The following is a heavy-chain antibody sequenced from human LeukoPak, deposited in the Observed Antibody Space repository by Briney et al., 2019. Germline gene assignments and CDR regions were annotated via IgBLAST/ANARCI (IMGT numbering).Heavy chain of an antibody. CDR1: GFTFSRYA. Sequence: GGSLRLSCVASGFTFSRYAMSWVRQAPGQGLEWVSVLISSGGTTLYADSVKGRFTISRDNSKNTLYLQMNSLRAEDTAVYYCARDRRRGYQHDYWGQGTLVTVSS. J-gene: IGHJ4*02. CDR2: LISSGGTT. V-gene: IGHV3-23*01. D-gene: IGHD3-22*01. CDR3: ARDRRRGYQHDY.